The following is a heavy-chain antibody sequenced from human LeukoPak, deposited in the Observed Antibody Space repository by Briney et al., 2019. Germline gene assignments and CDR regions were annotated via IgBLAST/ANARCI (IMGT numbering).Heavy chain of an antibody. CDR2: MYYSGST. Sequence: SETLSLTCAVYGGSFSGHYWSWIRQPPGKGLEWIGYMYYSGSTNYNPSLKSRVTISIDTSKNQFSLKMSSVTAADTALYYCSREDYLYGMDVWGQGTPVTVS. J-gene: IGHJ6*02. CDR3: SREDYLYGMDV. CDR1: GGSFSGHY. D-gene: IGHD3-16*01. V-gene: IGHV4-59*11.